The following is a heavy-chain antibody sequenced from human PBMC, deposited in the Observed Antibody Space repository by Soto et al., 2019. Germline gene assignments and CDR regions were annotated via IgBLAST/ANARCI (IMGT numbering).Heavy chain of an antibody. V-gene: IGHV4-59*08. J-gene: IGHJ3*02. CDR1: GGSISSYY. CDR2: IYYSGST. Sequence: SETLSLTCTVSGGSISSYYWSWIRQPPGKGLEWIGYIYYSGSTNYNPSLKSRVTISVDTSKNQFSLKLSSVTAADTAVYYCARNQQLVRNAFDIWGQGTMVTVSS. D-gene: IGHD6-13*01. CDR3: ARNQQLVRNAFDI.